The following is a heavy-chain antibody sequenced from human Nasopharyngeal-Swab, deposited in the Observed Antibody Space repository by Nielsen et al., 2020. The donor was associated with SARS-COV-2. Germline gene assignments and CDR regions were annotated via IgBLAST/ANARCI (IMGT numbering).Heavy chain of an antibody. CDR3: ANLPIAVAGLDY. CDR2: ISGSGGST. V-gene: IGHV3-23*01. D-gene: IGHD6-19*01. CDR1: GFTFSSYA. Sequence: GASLKISCAASGFTFSSYAMSWVRQAPGKGLEWVSAISGSGGSTYYADSVKGRFTISRDNSKNTLYLQMNSLRDEDTDVYYCANLPIAVAGLDYWGQGTLVTVSS. J-gene: IGHJ4*02.